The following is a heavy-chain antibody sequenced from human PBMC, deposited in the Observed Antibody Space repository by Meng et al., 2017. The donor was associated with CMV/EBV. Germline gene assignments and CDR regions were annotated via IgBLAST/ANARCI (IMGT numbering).Heavy chain of an antibody. CDR2: ISGNGGST. V-gene: IGHV3-23*01. Sequence: GESLKISCAASGFTFSSYAMSWVRQAPGKGLEWVSAISGNGGSTYYADSVKGRFTISRDNSKNTLYLQMNSLRAEDTAVYYCAKETRVHYDSSAPGYWGQGTLVTVSS. CDR1: GFTFSSYA. CDR3: AKETRVHYDSSAPGY. J-gene: IGHJ4*02. D-gene: IGHD3-22*01.